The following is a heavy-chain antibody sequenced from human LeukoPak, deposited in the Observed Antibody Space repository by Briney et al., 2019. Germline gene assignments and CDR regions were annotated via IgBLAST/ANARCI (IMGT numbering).Heavy chain of an antibody. CDR2: IIPIFGTA. Sequence: ASVKVSCKASGGTFSSYAISWVRQAPGQGLEWMGGIIPIFGTANYAQKFQGRVTITTDESTSTAYMELSSLRSEDTAVYYCARSSSTVRDSYYFDYWGQGTLVTVSS. J-gene: IGHJ4*02. CDR1: GGTFSSYA. CDR3: ARSSSTVRDSYYFDY. V-gene: IGHV1-69*05. D-gene: IGHD6-13*01.